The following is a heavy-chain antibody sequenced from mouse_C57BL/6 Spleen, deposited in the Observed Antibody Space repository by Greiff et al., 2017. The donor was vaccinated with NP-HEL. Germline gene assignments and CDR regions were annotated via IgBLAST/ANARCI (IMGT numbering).Heavy chain of an antibody. CDR3: TRSRGNYEAWFAY. J-gene: IGHJ3*01. V-gene: IGHV1-15*01. CDR1: GYTFTDYE. D-gene: IGHD2-1*01. CDR2: IDPETGGT. Sequence: VQLQQSGAELVRPGASVTLSCKASGYTFTDYEMHWVKQTPVHGLEWIGAIDPETGGTAYNQKFKGKAILTADKSSSTAYMELRSLTSEDAAVYSCTRSRGNYEAWFAYWGQGTLVTVSA.